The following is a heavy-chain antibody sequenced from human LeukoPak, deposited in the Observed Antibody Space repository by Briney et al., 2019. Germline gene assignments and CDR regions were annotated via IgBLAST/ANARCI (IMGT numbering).Heavy chain of an antibody. V-gene: IGHV3-7*01. CDR3: ARDRFKEYGDTELGY. D-gene: IGHD2-21*02. J-gene: IGHJ4*02. CDR2: IKQDGSEK. CDR1: GFTFSSYW. Sequence: PGGSLRLSCAASGFTFSSYWMSWVRQAPGKGLEWVANIKQDGSEKYYVDSVKGRFTISRDNAKNSVYLHMNSLRAEDTAVYYCARDRFKEYGDTELGYWGQGILVTVSS.